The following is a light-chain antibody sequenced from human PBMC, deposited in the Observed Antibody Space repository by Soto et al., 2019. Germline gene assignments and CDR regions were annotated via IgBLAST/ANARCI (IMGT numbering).Light chain of an antibody. Sequence: QSVLTQTPSVSGTPGQRVNISCSGSSSNIGRNYVYWYHQFPGTAPKLLIYRDNERPSGVPDRFSGSKSGTSASLAISGLRSGDEAEYHCATWDDSLGGPVFGGGTKVTVL. CDR1: SSNIGRNY. V-gene: IGLV1-47*01. CDR2: RDN. J-gene: IGLJ2*01. CDR3: ATWDDSLGGPV.